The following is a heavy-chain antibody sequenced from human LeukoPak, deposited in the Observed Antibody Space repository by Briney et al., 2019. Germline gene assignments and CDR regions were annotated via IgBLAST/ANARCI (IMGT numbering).Heavy chain of an antibody. CDR2: MWNDGITG. CDR1: GFNFREYG. J-gene: IGHJ4*02. Sequence: GGSLRLSCAASGFNFREYGMHWVRQAPGKGLEWVAVMWNDGITGKYADSVRGRFSVSRDNSKNTVYLQMDSLRADDTSVYYCARDPIAARPEGDYWGQGTLVTVSS. CDR3: ARDPIAARPEGDY. D-gene: IGHD6-6*01. V-gene: IGHV3-33*01.